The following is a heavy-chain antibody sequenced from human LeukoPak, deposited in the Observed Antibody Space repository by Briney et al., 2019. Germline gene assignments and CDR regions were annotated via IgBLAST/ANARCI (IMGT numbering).Heavy chain of an antibody. V-gene: IGHV5-51*01. CDR2: ISPGDSDT. D-gene: IGHD3-10*01. CDR3: ARSLLWFGELGSYFDY. J-gene: IGHJ4*02. Sequence: GASLKISRKASGYSFTSYWIGWLRQIPGKGLKWTGIISPGDSDTRYSPSFQGQVTISADMSISTAYLQWSSLKASDTAMYYCARSLLWFGELGSYFDYWGQGTLVTVSS. CDR1: GYSFTSYW.